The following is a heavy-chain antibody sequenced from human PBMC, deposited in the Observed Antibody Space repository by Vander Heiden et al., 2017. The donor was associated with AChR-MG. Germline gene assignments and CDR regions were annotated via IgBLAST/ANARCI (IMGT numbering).Heavy chain of an antibody. V-gene: IGHV6-1*01. CDR2: TYYRSKWYN. J-gene: IGHJ6*02. Sequence: QVQLHQSGPGLVNPSQTLSFTCALSGDRVSSNSAAWSWIRQSPSRRLEWLGRTYYRSKWYNDYAVPVKRRISINPDTSKNQFSRQLNSVTTEETAVYYCARDSNASGGSYYYYGMHVWVQGTTVTISS. CDR3: ARDSNASGGSYYYYGMHV. D-gene: IGHD1-1*01. CDR1: GDRVSSNSAA.